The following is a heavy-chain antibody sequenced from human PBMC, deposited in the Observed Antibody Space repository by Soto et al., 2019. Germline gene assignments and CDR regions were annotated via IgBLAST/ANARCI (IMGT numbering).Heavy chain of an antibody. D-gene: IGHD2-2*01. CDR2: IYYSGST. CDR3: ARDSRGTAVVPAYYFDY. J-gene: IGHJ4*02. V-gene: IGHV4-59*01. CDR1: GGSISSYY. Sequence: SETLSLTCTVSGGSISSYYWSWIRQPPGKGLEWIGYIYYSGSTNYNPSLKSRVTISVDTSKNQFSLKLSSVTAADTAVYYCARDSRGTAVVPAYYFDYWGQGTLVTVSS.